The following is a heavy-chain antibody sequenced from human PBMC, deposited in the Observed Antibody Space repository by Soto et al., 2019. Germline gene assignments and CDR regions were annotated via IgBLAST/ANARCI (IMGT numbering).Heavy chain of an antibody. Sequence: GGSLRLSCAPSGFTYSNAWMNWVRQATGKGLEWVGRIKSNTDGGTTDYAAPVKCRFTISRDDSKNTLYLQMNSLKTEDTAVYYCTTPVGRTGWFDPWGQGTLVTVSS. V-gene: IGHV3-15*07. CDR3: TTPVGRTGWFDP. D-gene: IGHD3-9*01. J-gene: IGHJ5*02. CDR2: IKSNTDGGTT. CDR1: GFTYSNAW.